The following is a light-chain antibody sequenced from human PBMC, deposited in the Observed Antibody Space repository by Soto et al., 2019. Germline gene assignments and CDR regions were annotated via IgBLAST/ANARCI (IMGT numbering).Light chain of an antibody. CDR2: GAS. J-gene: IGKJ2*01. CDR3: QHFGRSPYT. CDR1: QSVSSN. Sequence: EIVMTQSPATLSVSPGERATLSCWASQSVSSNLAWYQQKSGQAPRLLMYGASRRATGIPDRFSGSGSGTDFTLTISRLEPEDFALYYCQHFGRSPYTFGQGTKLEIK. V-gene: IGKV3-20*01.